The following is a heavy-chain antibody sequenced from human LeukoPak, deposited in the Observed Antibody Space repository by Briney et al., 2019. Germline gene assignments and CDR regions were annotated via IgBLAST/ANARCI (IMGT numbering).Heavy chain of an antibody. D-gene: IGHD2-15*01. CDR3: AREGSLVAATGWFDP. V-gene: IGHV4-4*07. Sequence: SETLSLTCTVSGGSISNYYWNWIRQPAGKGLEWIGRKSVSGHTNYRSSLESRVTISVDTSKNQFSLKLTSVTAADTAVYYCAREGSLVAATGWFDPWGQGTLVTVSS. J-gene: IGHJ5*02. CDR1: GGSISNYY. CDR2: KSVSGHT.